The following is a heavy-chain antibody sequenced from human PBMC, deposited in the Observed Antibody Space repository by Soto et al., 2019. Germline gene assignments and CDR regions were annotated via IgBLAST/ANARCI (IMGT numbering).Heavy chain of an antibody. D-gene: IGHD3-10*01. CDR3: AKRGVVSPAYYFDS. CDR1: GFTFSGFG. V-gene: IGHV3-23*01. J-gene: IGHJ4*02. Sequence: GGSLRLSCAASGFTFSGFGMFWVRQAPGKGLEWVSIISSSGGSATYADSVKGRFTISRDNSKNTLYLQMNSLRAEDAAVYYCAKRGVVSPAYYFDSWGQGTLVTVSS. CDR2: ISSSGGSA.